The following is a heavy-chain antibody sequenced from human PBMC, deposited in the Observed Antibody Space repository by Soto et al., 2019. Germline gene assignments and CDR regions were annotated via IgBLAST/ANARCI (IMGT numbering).Heavy chain of an antibody. CDR1: GFTFSSYS. J-gene: IGHJ4*02. V-gene: IGHV3-48*01. D-gene: IGHD3-3*01. CDR3: ARKDFWSGYSSPVIDC. Sequence: GGSLRLSCAASGFTFSSYSMNWVRQAPGKGLEWVSYISSSSSTIYYADSVKGRFTISRDNAKNSLYLQMNSLRAEDTAVYYCARKDFWSGYSSPVIDCWGQGTLVTVSS. CDR2: ISSSSSTI.